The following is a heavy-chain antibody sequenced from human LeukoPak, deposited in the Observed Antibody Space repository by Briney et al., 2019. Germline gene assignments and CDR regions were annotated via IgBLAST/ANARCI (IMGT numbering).Heavy chain of an antibody. CDR3: ARGQHLKNYGMDV. V-gene: IGHV4-59*01. J-gene: IGHJ6*02. D-gene: IGHD6-13*01. Sequence: SETLSLTCAVYGGSFSGYYWSWIRQPPGKGLEWIGYIYYSGSTNYNPSLKSRVTISVDTSKNQFSLKLSSVTAADTAVYYCARGQHLKNYGMDVWGQGTTVTVSS. CDR1: GGSFSGYY. CDR2: IYYSGST.